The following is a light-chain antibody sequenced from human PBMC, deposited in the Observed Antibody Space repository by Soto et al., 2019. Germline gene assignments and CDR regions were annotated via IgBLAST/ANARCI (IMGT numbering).Light chain of an antibody. CDR1: QNLGTMY. CDR2: SAS. Sequence: EIVLTQSPGTLSLSPGERGTLSCRASQNLGTMYLAWFQQKYGQAPRLLIYSASRRATGIPDRFSGSGSGTDFTLTINRVEPEDFAVYFCQQYGGSPRTFGQGTKVDIK. J-gene: IGKJ1*01. CDR3: QQYGGSPRT. V-gene: IGKV3-20*01.